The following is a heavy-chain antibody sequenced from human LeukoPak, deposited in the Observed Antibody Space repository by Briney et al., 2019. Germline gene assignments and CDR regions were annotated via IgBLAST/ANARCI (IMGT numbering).Heavy chain of an antibody. D-gene: IGHD6-19*01. CDR2: INHSGST. CDR1: GGSFSGYY. J-gene: IGHJ2*01. V-gene: IGHV4-34*01. Sequence: NPSETLSLTCAVYGGSFSGYYWSWIRQPPGKGLEWIGEINHSGSTNYNPSLKSRVTISVDTSKNQFSLRLSSVTAADTAVYYCARVLEGSSGQHWYFDLWGRGTLVTVSP. CDR3: ARVLEGSSGQHWYFDL.